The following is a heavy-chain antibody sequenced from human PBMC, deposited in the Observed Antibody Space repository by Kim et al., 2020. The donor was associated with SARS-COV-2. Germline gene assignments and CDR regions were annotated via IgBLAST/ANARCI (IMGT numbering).Heavy chain of an antibody. V-gene: IGHV3-48*03. J-gene: IGHJ4*02. CDR2: ISSRGIII. CDR3: ARGYSSGWGVTY. CDR1: GFTFSSYE. Sequence: GGSLRLSCAASGFTFSSYEMNWVRQAPGKGLEWVSYISSRGIIIYYADSVKGRFTISRDNTKNSLYLQMNSLRAEDTAIYYCARGYSSGWGVTYWGQGTLFTVSS. D-gene: IGHD6-19*01.